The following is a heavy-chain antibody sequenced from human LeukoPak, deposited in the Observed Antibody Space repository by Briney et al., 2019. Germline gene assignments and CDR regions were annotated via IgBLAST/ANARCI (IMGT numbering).Heavy chain of an antibody. D-gene: IGHD6-19*01. CDR2: VSCGGVTT. J-gene: IGHJ4*02. V-gene: IGHV3-23*01. CDR3: PKQPYASGWNPFDY. Sequence: GGSLRLSCAASGFTFSSYAMSWVRQAPGKGLEWVSTVSCGGVTTYYADSAKGRFTISRDNSKNTLYLQMNSLRAEDTAVYYCPKQPYASGWNPFDYWGQGILVTVSS. CDR1: GFTFSSYA.